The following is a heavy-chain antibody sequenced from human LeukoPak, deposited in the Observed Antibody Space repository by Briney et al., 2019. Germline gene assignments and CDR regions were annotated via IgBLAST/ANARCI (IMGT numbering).Heavy chain of an antibody. CDR1: GFSVRDFW. Sequence: GGSLRLSCAASGFSVRDFWMAWVRQAPGKGLEWVAHIKEDRTADYYVDSVKGRFSISKDDGKNSLHLQMNSLRVEDTAVYYCLRGGWELDYWGQGTLVTVSS. D-gene: IGHD1-7*01. CDR2: IKEDRTAD. J-gene: IGHJ4*02. CDR3: LRGGWELDY. V-gene: IGHV3-7*04.